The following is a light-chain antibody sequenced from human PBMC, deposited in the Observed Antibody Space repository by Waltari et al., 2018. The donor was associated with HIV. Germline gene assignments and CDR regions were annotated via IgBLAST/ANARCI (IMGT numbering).Light chain of an antibody. V-gene: IGKV3-20*01. Sequence: ELVMTQSPATLSVSPGERATLSCRASQSVSSNLAWYQQKPGQAPRLLIYGASNRATGIPDRLSGSGSGTDFTLTINRLEPEDFAVYYCQQYGSSPRTFGQGTKVEIK. CDR1: QSVSSN. CDR3: QQYGSSPRT. CDR2: GAS. J-gene: IGKJ1*01.